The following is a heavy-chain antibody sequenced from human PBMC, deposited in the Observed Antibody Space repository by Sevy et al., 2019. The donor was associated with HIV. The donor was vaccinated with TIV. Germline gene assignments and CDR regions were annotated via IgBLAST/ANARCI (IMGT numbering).Heavy chain of an antibody. V-gene: IGHV3-15*01. Sequence: GGSLRLSCAASGFTFSNTWMSWVRQGPGKGLEWVGRIKSKTDGGTIDYAAPVKGRFTISRDDSRDTLYLQMNSLKTEDTAIYYCTTDAYSSSYYPEGYLDYWGQGTLVTVSS. D-gene: IGHD6-19*01. CDR1: GFTFSNTW. CDR2: IKSKTDGGTI. CDR3: TTDAYSSSYYPEGYLDY. J-gene: IGHJ4*02.